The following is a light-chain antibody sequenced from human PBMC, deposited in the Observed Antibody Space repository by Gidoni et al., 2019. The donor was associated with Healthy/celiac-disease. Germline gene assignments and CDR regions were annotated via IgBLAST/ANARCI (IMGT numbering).Light chain of an antibody. V-gene: IGKV3-15*01. CDR1: QSVSSN. CDR2: AAS. J-gene: IGKJ4*01. Sequence: EIVMTQAPATLSVSPGERATLSCRASQSVSSNLAWYQQKPGQAPRLLMYAASTRATGIPARFSGSGSGTTFTLTISSLQSEDFAVYYCQQYDKWPPLTFXGXTKVEIK. CDR3: QQYDKWPPLT.